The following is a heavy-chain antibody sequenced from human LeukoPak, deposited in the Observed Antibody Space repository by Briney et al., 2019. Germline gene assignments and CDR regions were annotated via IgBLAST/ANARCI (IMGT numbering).Heavy chain of an antibody. J-gene: IGHJ4*02. CDR3: ARDRDIVLMVYAIGDY. D-gene: IGHD2-8*01. CDR2: IRAYNGNT. Sequence: ASVQVSCQASGYTFTSYAMHWVRPAPGQRLEWMGWIRAYNGNTNYAQKLQGRVTMTTDTSTSTAYMELRSLRSDDTAVYYCARDRDIVLMVYAIGDYWGQGTLVTVSS. CDR1: GYTFTSYA. V-gene: IGHV1-18*01.